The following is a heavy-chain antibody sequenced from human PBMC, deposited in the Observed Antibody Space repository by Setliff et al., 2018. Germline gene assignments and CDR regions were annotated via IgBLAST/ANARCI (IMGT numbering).Heavy chain of an antibody. CDR3: ARVMGGSYGFSWFDP. J-gene: IGHJ5*02. Sequence: PSETLSLTCTVSGGSISSGDYYWSWIRQPPGKGLEWIGYIYYSGSTYYNPSLKSRVTISVDTSKNQSSLKLSSVTAADTAVYYCARVMGGSYGFSWFDPWGQGTLVTVSS. D-gene: IGHD1-26*01. V-gene: IGHV4-30-4*08. CDR2: IYYSGST. CDR1: GGSISSGDYY.